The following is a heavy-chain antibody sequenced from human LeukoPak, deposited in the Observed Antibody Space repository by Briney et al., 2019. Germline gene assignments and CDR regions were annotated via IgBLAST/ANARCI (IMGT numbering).Heavy chain of an antibody. CDR3: ARSSMVRGVSPMDV. CDR2: ISAYNGNT. J-gene: IGHJ6*02. V-gene: IGHV1-18*01. CDR1: GYTFTSYG. Sequence: ASVKVSCKASGYTFTSYGISWVRQAPGQRLEWMGWISAYNGNTNYAQKLQGRVTMTTDTSTSTAYMELRSLRSDDTAVYYCARSSMVRGVSPMDVWGQGTTVTVSS. D-gene: IGHD3-10*01.